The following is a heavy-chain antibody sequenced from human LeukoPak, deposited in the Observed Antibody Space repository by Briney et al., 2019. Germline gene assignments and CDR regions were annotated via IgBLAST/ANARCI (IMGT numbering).Heavy chain of an antibody. CDR2: IRQDGFEK. D-gene: IGHD2-15*01. Sequence: GGSLRLSCAASGFTFDTYWMSWVRQAPGKGLEWVATIRQDGFEKFYVVSVKGRFTISRDNAENSLSLQMNSLRAEDTAVYYCAGAAPFDCSGASCSLFDYWGQGTLVTVSS. V-gene: IGHV3-7*01. CDR1: GFTFDTYW. J-gene: IGHJ4*02. CDR3: AGAAPFDCSGASCSLFDY.